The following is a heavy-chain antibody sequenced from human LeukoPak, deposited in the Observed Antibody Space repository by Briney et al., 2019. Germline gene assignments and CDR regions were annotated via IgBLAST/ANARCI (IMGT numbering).Heavy chain of an antibody. V-gene: IGHV4-38-2*01. CDR3: ARGGSSWYPLYYFDY. J-gene: IGHJ4*02. CDR2: INHSGST. CDR1: GYSISSGYY. Sequence: SETLSLTCAVSGYSISSGYYWGWIRQPPGKGLEWIGEINHSGSTNYNPSLKSRVTISVDTSKNQFSLKLSSVTAADTAVYYCARGGSSWYPLYYFDYWGQGTLVTVSS. D-gene: IGHD6-13*01.